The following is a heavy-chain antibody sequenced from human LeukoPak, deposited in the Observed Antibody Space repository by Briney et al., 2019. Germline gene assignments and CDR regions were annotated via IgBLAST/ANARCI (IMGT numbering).Heavy chain of an antibody. Sequence: GSLRLSCAASGFTFSSYAMSWVRQAPGKGLEWVSAISGSGGSTYYADSVKGLFTISRDTSKNTLYLQINILRAEDTAVYYCAKDKHLAYCGGDCYLGYFQHWGQGTLVTVSS. CDR2: ISGSGGST. CDR1: GFTFSSYA. D-gene: IGHD2-21*01. J-gene: IGHJ1*01. CDR3: AKDKHLAYCGGDCYLGYFQH. V-gene: IGHV3-23*01.